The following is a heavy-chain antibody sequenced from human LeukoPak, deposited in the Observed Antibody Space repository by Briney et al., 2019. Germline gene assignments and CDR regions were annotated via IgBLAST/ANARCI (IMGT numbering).Heavy chain of an antibody. J-gene: IGHJ4*02. CDR2: ISYDGSNK. CDR1: GFTFSSYA. V-gene: IGHV3-30-3*01. CDR3: ASLLGGYSGGEGALDY. D-gene: IGHD5-18*01. Sequence: PGGSLRLSCAASGFTFSSYAMHWVRQAPGKGLEWVAVISYDGSNKYYADSVKGRFTISRDNSKNTLYLQMNSLRAEDTAVYYCASLLGGYSGGEGALDYWGQGTLVTVSS.